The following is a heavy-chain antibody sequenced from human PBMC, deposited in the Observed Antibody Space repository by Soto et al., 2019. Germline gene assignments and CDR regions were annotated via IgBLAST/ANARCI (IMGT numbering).Heavy chain of an antibody. V-gene: IGHV3-33*01. CDR3: ARTQSSTVTTPVDAFDI. J-gene: IGHJ3*02. D-gene: IGHD4-17*01. CDR2: IWYDGSNK. CDR1: GFTFSSYG. Sequence: GGSLRLSCAASGFTFSSYGMHWVRQAPGKGLEWVAVIWYDGSNKYYADSVKGRFTISRDNSKNTLYLQMNSLRAEDTAVYYCARTQSSTVTTPVDAFDIWGQGTMVTVSS.